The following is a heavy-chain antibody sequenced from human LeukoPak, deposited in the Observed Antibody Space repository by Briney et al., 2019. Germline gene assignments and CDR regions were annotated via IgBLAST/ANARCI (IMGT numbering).Heavy chain of an antibody. CDR3: SRVRRDGYNPLDY. CDR1: GGSISSNY. D-gene: IGHD5-24*01. V-gene: IGHV4-59*08. CDR2: IYYPGST. Sequence: ETLSLTCTVSGGSISSNYWSWIRQPPGKGLEWIGYIYYPGSTNYNPSLKNRVTISLDTSNKQFSLKLSSVTTADTAVYYCSRVRRDGYNPLDYWGQGTLVTVSS. J-gene: IGHJ4*02.